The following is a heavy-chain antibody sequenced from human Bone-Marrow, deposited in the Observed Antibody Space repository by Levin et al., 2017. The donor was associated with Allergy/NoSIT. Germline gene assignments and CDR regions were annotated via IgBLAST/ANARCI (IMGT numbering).Heavy chain of an antibody. D-gene: IGHD3-22*01. V-gene: IGHV3-33*01. J-gene: IGHJ6*02. CDR1: GFTFSSYG. Sequence: GGSLRLSCAASGFTFSSYGMHWVRQAPGKGLEWVAVIWYDGSNKYYADSVKGRFTISRDNSKNTLYLQMNSLRAEDTAVYYCARSIHYYDSSGLRSYYYGMDGWGQGTTVTVSS. CDR3: ARSIHYYDSSGLRSYYYGMDG. CDR2: IWYDGSNK.